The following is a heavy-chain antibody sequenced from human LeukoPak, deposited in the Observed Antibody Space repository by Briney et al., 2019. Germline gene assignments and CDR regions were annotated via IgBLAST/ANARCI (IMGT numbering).Heavy chain of an antibody. Sequence: RPSETLSLTCTVSGGSISSYYWSWIRQPPGKGLEWIGYIYYSGGTNYNPSLKSRVTISVDTSKNQFSLKLSSVTAADTAVYYCARDQDGYNSYFDYWGQGTLVTVSS. J-gene: IGHJ4*02. CDR1: GGSISSYY. V-gene: IGHV4-59*01. D-gene: IGHD5-24*01. CDR3: ARDQDGYNSYFDY. CDR2: IYYSGGT.